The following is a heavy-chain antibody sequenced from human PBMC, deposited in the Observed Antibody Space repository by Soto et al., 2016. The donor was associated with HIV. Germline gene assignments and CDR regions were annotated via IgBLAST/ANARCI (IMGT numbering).Heavy chain of an antibody. J-gene: IGHJ5*02. D-gene: IGHD2-15*01. CDR2: IRGKANNYAT. V-gene: IGHV3-73*01. CDR3: TEARYYCSGGSCPHWFDP. CDR1: GFTFSGSA. Sequence: EVQLVESGGGLVQPGGSLKLSCAASGFTFSGSAMHWVRQASGKGLEWVGRIRGKANNYATAYAASVKGRFTISRDDSKNTAYLQMDSLKTEDTAVYYCTEARYYCSGGSCPHWFDPWGQGTLVTVSS.